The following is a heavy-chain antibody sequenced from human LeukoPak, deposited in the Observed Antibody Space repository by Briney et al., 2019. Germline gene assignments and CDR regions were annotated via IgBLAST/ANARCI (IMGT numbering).Heavy chain of an antibody. V-gene: IGHV1-18*01. D-gene: IGHD3-22*01. CDR3: ARDCDRSGYYCY. CDR1: GYRFTNYG. J-gene: IGHJ4*02. CDR2: ISAYNGNR. Sequence: GASVPVSFTSSGYRFTNYGISRGRQAPGQGQEWMGWISAYNGNRNYEHKLQGRGTMTTDTSTSTAYMELRSLRSDDTAVYYCARDCDRSGYYCYWGQGTLVTVSS.